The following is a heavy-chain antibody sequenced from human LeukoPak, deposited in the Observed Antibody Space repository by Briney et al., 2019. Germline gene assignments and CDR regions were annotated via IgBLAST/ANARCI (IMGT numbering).Heavy chain of an antibody. V-gene: IGHV3-49*04. Sequence: PGRSLRLSCTASGFTFCDYAMSWVRQAPGKGLEWVGFIRSKAYGGTTEYAASVKGRFTISRDDSKSIAYLEMNSLITEDTAVYYCTRGNQVLLYFFDYWGQGTLATVSS. D-gene: IGHD2-2*01. CDR1: GFTFCDYA. CDR2: IRSKAYGGTT. CDR3: TRGNQVLLYFFDY. J-gene: IGHJ4*02.